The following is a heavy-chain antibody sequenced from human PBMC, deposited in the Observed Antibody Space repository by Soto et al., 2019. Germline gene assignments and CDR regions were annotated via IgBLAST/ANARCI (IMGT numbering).Heavy chain of an antibody. CDR3: ARDIVLMVYAETDAFDI. CDR2: ISAYNGNT. J-gene: IGHJ3*02. Sequence: GASVKVSCKASGYTFTSYVISWVRQAPGQGLEWMGWISAYNGNTNYAQKLQGRVTMTTDTSTSTAYMELRSLRSDDTAVYYCARDIVLMVYAETDAFDIWGQGTMVTVSS. D-gene: IGHD2-8*01. V-gene: IGHV1-18*01. CDR1: GYTFTSYV.